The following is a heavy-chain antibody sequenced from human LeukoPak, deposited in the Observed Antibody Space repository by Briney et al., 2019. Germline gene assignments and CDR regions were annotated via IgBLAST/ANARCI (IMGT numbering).Heavy chain of an antibody. CDR1: GFTFSSYW. CDR3: TIGSCELRGY. V-gene: IGHV3-7*01. D-gene: IGHD1-26*01. Sequence: GGSLRLSWAASGFTFSSYWMSWVRQAPGKGRGWVAHIKQDGSERSNVDSVKGRLPISRDNTKNSVDLQMNSRRDEDTAVYYCTIGSCELRGYWGQGTLVTVSS. J-gene: IGHJ4*02. CDR2: IKQDGSER.